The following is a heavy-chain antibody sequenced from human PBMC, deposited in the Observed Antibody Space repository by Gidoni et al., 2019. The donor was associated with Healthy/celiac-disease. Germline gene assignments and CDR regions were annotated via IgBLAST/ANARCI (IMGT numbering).Heavy chain of an antibody. CDR3: TTRDGYNFGEVSGIDY. CDR1: GFTFSNAW. J-gene: IGHJ4*02. V-gene: IGHV3-15*01. CDR2: IKSKTDGGTT. D-gene: IGHD3-16*02. Sequence: EVQLVESGGGLVKPGGSLRLSCAASGFTFSNAWLSWVRQAPGKGLEWVGRIKSKTDGGTTDYAAPVKGRFTISRDDSKNTLYLQMNSLKTEDTAVYYCTTRDGYNFGEVSGIDYWGQGTLVTVSS.